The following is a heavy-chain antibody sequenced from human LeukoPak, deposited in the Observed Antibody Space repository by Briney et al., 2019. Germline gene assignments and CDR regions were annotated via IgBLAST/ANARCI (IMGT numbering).Heavy chain of an antibody. V-gene: IGHV1-2*02. Sequence: APVKVSCKASGYSFSDFYIDWVRQAPGQGLEWMGWINPNNGDTDYAQKFQGRVTMTRDMSITTAYMELNRLRSDDTATYYCATSLRYRTRGGCSRWGQGTLVTVSS. CDR3: ATSLRYRTRGGCSR. CDR2: INPNNGDT. J-gene: IGHJ4*02. CDR1: GYSFSDFY. D-gene: IGHD2-8*02.